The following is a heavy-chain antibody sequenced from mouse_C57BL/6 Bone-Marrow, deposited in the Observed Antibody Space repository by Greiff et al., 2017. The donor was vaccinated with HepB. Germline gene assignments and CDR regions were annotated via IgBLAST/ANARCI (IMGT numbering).Heavy chain of an antibody. CDR2: IWTGGGT. CDR1: GFSFTSYA. D-gene: IGHD2-4*01. J-gene: IGHJ3*01. V-gene: IGHV2-9-1*01. Sequence: VKLVESGPGLVAPSQSLSITCTVSGFSFTSYAISWVRQPPGKGLEWLGVIWTGGGTNYNSALKSRLSISKDNSKSQVFLKMNSLQTDDTARYYCARGNYDGAWFAYWGQGTLVTVSA. CDR3: ARGNYDGAWFAY.